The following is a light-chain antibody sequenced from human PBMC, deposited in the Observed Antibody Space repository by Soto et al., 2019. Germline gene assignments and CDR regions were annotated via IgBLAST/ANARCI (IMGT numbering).Light chain of an antibody. CDR2: EGS. Sequence: QSALAQPASVSGSPGQSITISFTGSSSDVRNYHLVSWYQQYPGKAPKLIIYEGSKRPSGVSNRFSGSRSGNTASLTISGLQPEDEADYYCCSYGGSSTFDVYGTGTKVTVL. V-gene: IGLV2-23*03. CDR3: CSYGGSSTFDV. CDR1: SSDVRNYHL. J-gene: IGLJ1*01.